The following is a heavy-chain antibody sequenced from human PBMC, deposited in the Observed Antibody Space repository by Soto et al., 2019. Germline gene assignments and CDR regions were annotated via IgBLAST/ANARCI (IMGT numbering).Heavy chain of an antibody. J-gene: IGHJ6*02. CDR1: GYTFNNYG. CDR3: ICASYYYYYGMDV. CDR2: VSVYNGNT. D-gene: IGHD2-21*01. V-gene: IGHV1-18*01. Sequence: QVQLVQSGAEVKKPGASVKVSCKASGYTFNNYGISWVRQAPGQGLEWMGWVSVYNGNTSYAQKLQGRVTMTTDTSTSTAYMVLRSLRSDDTAVYYCICASYYYYYGMDVWGQGTTVTVSS.